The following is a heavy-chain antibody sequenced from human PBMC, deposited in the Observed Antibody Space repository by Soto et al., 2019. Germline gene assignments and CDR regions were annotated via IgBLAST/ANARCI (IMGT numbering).Heavy chain of an antibody. J-gene: IGHJ6*02. Sequence: GGSLRLSCAASGFTFSSYGMHWVRQAPGKGLEWVAVISYDGSNKYYADSVKGRFTISRDNSKNTLYLQMNSLRAEDTAVYYCAKDQSTHDCSSTSCYHYYYYGMDVWGQGTTVTVSS. D-gene: IGHD2-2*01. V-gene: IGHV3-30*18. CDR3: AKDQSTHDCSSTSCYHYYYYGMDV. CDR2: ISYDGSNK. CDR1: GFTFSSYG.